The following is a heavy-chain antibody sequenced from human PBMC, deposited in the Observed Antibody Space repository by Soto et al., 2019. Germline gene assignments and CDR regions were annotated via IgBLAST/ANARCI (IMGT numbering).Heavy chain of an antibody. J-gene: IGHJ4*02. D-gene: IGHD3-22*01. V-gene: IGHV3-21*04. CDR1: GFTFSSYS. CDR2: ISSSSSYI. CDR3: GRDPADYDGTIYYFDY. Sequence: GGSLRLSCAASGFTFSSYSMNWVRQAPGKGLEWVSSISSSSSYIYYADSVKGRFTISRDNAKNSLYLQMNSLRVEDTAVYYWGRDPADYDGTIYYFDYGGEGTRVPASP.